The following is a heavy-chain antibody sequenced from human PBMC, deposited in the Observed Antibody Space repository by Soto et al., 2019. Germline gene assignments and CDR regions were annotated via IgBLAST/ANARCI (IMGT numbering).Heavy chain of an antibody. Sequence: GGSLRLSCAASGFTFSSYAMSWVRQAPGKGLEWVSAISGSGGSTYYADSVKGRFTISRDSSKNTLYLQMNSLRAEDTAVYYCAKVGTGGFTRSLWGQGTLVTVSS. V-gene: IGHV3-23*01. D-gene: IGHD7-27*01. CDR1: GFTFSSYA. J-gene: IGHJ4*02. CDR2: ISGSGGST. CDR3: AKVGTGGFTRSL.